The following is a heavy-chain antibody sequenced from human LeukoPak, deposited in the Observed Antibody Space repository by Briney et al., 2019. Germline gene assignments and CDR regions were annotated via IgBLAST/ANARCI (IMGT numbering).Heavy chain of an antibody. CDR1: GGSISSGGYY. D-gene: IGHD2-15*01. CDR2: IYYSGST. Sequence: SETLSLTCTVSGGSISSGGYYWSWIRQHPGKGPEWIGYIYYSGSTYYNPSLKSRVTISVDTSKNQFSLKLSSVTAADTAVYYCARGHRRGPSPDDAFDIWGQGTMVTVSS. CDR3: ARGHRRGPSPDDAFDI. J-gene: IGHJ3*02. V-gene: IGHV4-31*03.